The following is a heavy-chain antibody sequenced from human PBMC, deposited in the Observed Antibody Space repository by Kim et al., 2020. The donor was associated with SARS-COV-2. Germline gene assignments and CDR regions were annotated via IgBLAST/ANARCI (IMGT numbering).Heavy chain of an antibody. J-gene: IGHJ4*02. D-gene: IGHD6-19*01. CDR2: IWYDGSNK. V-gene: IGHV3-33*01. Sequence: GGSLRLSCAASGFTFSSCGMHWVRQAPGKGLEWVAVIWYDGSNKYYADSVKGRFTISRDNSKNTLYLQMNSLRAEDTAVYYCARDQGGAVAGTKYYFDYWGQGTLVTVSS. CDR1: GFTFSSCG. CDR3: ARDQGGAVAGTKYYFDY.